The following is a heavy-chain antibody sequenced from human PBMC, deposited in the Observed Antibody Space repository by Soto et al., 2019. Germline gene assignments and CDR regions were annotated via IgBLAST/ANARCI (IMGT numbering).Heavy chain of an antibody. CDR1: GFTFSSYG. D-gene: IGHD3-3*01. Sequence: GGSLRLSCAASGFTFSSYGMHWVRQAPGKGLEWVAVIWYDGSNKYYADSVKGRFTISRDNSKNTLYLQMNSLRAEDTAVYYCAREPGPDYDFWSGYYNFDYWGQGTLVTVSS. J-gene: IGHJ4*02. CDR2: IWYDGSNK. CDR3: AREPGPDYDFWSGYYNFDY. V-gene: IGHV3-33*01.